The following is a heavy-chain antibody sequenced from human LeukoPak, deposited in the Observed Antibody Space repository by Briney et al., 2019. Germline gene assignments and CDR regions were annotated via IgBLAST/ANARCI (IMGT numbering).Heavy chain of an antibody. CDR2: ISGSGGST. CDR3: ARARYSSSWRWFDP. Sequence: GGSLRLSCAASGFTFSSYAMSWVRQAPGKGLEWVSAISGSGGSTYYADSVKGRFTISRDNSKNTLYLQMNSLRAEDTAVYYCARARYSSSWRWFDPWGQGTLVTVSS. V-gene: IGHV3-23*01. CDR1: GFTFSSYA. D-gene: IGHD6-13*01. J-gene: IGHJ5*02.